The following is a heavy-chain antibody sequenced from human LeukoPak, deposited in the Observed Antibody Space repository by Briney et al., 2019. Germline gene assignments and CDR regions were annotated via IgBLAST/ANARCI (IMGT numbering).Heavy chain of an antibody. Sequence: ASVKVSCKASGYTFTDYYIHWVRQAPGQGLEWMGGINPNNGATYYAQNFQGRVTMTRDTSISTAYMELSSLTSEDTALYYCARGGPWITGTLGDYWGQGTLVTVSS. D-gene: IGHD1-14*01. CDR1: GYTFTDYY. V-gene: IGHV1-2*02. CDR3: ARGGPWITGTLGDY. CDR2: INPNNGAT. J-gene: IGHJ4*02.